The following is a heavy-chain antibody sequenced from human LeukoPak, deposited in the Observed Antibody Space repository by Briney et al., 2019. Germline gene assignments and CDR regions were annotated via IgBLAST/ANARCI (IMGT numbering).Heavy chain of an antibody. CDR2: ISGSGGST. V-gene: IGHV3-23*01. D-gene: IGHD3-22*01. Sequence: GGSLRLSCAASGFTFSSYAMSWVRQAPGKGLEWVSAISGSGGSTYYADSVKGRFTISRDNSKNTLYLQMNSLRAEETAVYYCAKDEIDYYDSSGYFLDAFDIWGQGTMVTVSS. CDR3: AKDEIDYYDSSGYFLDAFDI. CDR1: GFTFSSYA. J-gene: IGHJ3*02.